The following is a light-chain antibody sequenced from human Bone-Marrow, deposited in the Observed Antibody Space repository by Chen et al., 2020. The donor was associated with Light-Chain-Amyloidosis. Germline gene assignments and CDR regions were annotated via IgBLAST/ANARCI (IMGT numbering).Light chain of an antibody. V-gene: IGLV6-57*01. CDR1: SGSIATNY. Sequence: FILTQPHSVSESPGKTVFISCPRSSGSIATNYVQWYQQRPGSSPTTVIYEDDQRPSGVPDRFSGSIDRSSNSASLTISGLKTEDEADYYCQSYQGSSQGVFGGGTKLTVL. CDR3: QSYQGSSQGV. J-gene: IGLJ3*02. CDR2: EDD.